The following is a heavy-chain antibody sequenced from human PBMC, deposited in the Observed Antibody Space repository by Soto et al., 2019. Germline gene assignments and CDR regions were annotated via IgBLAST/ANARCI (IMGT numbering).Heavy chain of an antibody. J-gene: IGHJ3*02. D-gene: IGHD1-26*01. V-gene: IGHV4-59*01. CDR1: GGSISSYY. CDR3: AKVGGRYIWAFDI. Sequence: PSXTLSLTCTVSGGSISSYYWSWIRQPPGKGLEWIGNIHYSGSTNYNPSLKSRVTTSVDTSKNQFSLKLSSVTAADTAVYYCAKVGGRYIWAFDIWGQGTMVTVSS. CDR2: IHYSGST.